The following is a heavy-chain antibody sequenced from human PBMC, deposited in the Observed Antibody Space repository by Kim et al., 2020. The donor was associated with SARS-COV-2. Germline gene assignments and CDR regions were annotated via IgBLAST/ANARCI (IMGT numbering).Heavy chain of an antibody. V-gene: IGHV4-39*01. J-gene: IGHJ3*02. Sequence: SETLSLTCTVSGGSISSSSYYWGWIRQPPGKGLEWIGSIYYSGSTYYNPSLKSRVTISVDTSKNQFSLKLSPVTAAGTAVYYCAGQGGVDTAMVTPDAFDIWGQGTMVTVSS. CDR1: GGSISSSSYY. CDR3: AGQGGVDTAMVTPDAFDI. D-gene: IGHD5-18*01. CDR2: IYYSGST.